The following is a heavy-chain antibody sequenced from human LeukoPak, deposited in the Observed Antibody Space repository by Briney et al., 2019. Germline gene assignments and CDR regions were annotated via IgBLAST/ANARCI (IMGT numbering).Heavy chain of an antibody. CDR3: ARDHYHRSDY. V-gene: IGHV3-9*01. CDR1: GFTFDDYA. CDR2: ISGNSGSI. J-gene: IGHJ4*02. Sequence: PGGSLRLSCAASGFTFDDYAMHWVRQAPGKGLEWVSGISGNSGSIGYADSVKGRFTISRDNAKNSLYLQMNTLSAEDTAVYYCARDHYHRSDYWAQGTLVTVSS. D-gene: IGHD3-22*01.